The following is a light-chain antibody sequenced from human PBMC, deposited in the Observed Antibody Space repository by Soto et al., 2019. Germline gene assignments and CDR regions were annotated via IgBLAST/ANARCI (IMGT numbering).Light chain of an antibody. J-gene: IGKJ1*01. V-gene: IGKV3-15*01. CDR2: GAS. Sequence: EIVMTQSPATLSVSPGERATLSCRASQSVSSNLAWYHQKPGQAPRLLIYGASPRATGIPARFSGSGSGTEFTVTISSLQSEDFAVYYCQQYDNWPRTFGQGTKVEIK. CDR1: QSVSSN. CDR3: QQYDNWPRT.